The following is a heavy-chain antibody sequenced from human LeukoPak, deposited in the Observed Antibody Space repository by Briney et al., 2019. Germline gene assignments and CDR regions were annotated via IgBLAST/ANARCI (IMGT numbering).Heavy chain of an antibody. CDR1: GFTFSSYS. V-gene: IGHV3-48*01. Sequence: GGSLRLSCAASGFTFSSYSMNWVRQAPGKGLEWVSYISSSSSTIYYADSVKGRFTISRDNAKNSLYLQMNSLRAEDTAVYYCAGYDSRGSLYWGQGTLVTVSS. J-gene: IGHJ4*02. D-gene: IGHD3-22*01. CDR3: AGYDSRGSLY. CDR2: ISSSSSTI.